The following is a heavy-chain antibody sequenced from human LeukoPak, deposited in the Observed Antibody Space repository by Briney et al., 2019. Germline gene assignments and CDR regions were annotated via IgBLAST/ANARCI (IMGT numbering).Heavy chain of an antibody. CDR3: ARTKEMATISYFDS. V-gene: IGHV3-48*03. CDR1: GFTFCSYE. Sequence: PGGSLRLSCAASGFTFCSYEMNWVRQAPGKGLEWVSYIDSSGSTIHYADSVKGRFTISRDNAKNSLYLQMNSLRAEDTAVYYCARTKEMATISYFDSWGQGTLVTVSS. CDR2: IDSSGSTI. D-gene: IGHD5-24*01. J-gene: IGHJ4*02.